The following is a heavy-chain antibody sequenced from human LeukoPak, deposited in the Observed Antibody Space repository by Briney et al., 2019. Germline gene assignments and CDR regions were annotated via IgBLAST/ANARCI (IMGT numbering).Heavy chain of an antibody. CDR2: IRNDGDVL. Sequence: VGSLRLSCAASGFTFTSFCIHWVRQAPGKGLECVAFIRNDGDVLYSTDSVQGRFTISRDSSKNTVYLQMDSLRDEDTAVYYCAKSPYRGGSSWAEFDYWGQGTLVTVSS. D-gene: IGHD6-13*01. CDR1: GFTFTSFC. J-gene: IGHJ4*02. CDR3: AKSPYRGGSSWAEFDY. V-gene: IGHV3-30*02.